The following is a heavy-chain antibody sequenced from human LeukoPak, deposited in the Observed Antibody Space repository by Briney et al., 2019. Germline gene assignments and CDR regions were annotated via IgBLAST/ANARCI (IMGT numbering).Heavy chain of an antibody. D-gene: IGHD2-2*01. CDR2: ISSSSSYI. V-gene: IGHV3-21*01. CDR1: GFTFSSYN. CDR3: ARDTMTPYFMDV. J-gene: IGHJ6*03. Sequence: PGGSLRLSCAASGFTFSSYNMNWVRQAPGKGLEWVSSISSSSSYIYHADSVKGRFTISRDNAKNSLYLQMNSLRAEDTAVYYCARDTMTPYFMDVWGKGTTVTISS.